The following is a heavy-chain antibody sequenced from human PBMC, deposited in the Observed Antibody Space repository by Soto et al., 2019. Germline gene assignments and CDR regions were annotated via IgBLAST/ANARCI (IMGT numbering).Heavy chain of an antibody. V-gene: IGHV3-15*07. J-gene: IGHJ4*02. Sequence: GGSLKLSCASVRFPFINACMNWVSQATGTGLVWIGRIRSKTDGGTADYAGPVQGRFTISRDDSKNTLYLQINSLKSEDTAVYFCAIRASYYDSSGYFDYWGQGTLVTVSS. CDR3: AIRASYYDSSGYFDY. CDR1: RFPFINAC. CDR2: IRSKTDGGTA. D-gene: IGHD3-22*01.